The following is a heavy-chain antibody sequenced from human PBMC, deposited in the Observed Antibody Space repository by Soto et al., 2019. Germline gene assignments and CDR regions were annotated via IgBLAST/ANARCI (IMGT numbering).Heavy chain of an antibody. Sequence: EVQLVESGGDLVQTGGSLRLSCAASGFTFSDYSMSWVRQAPGKGLECVSMIHRDATTYYADSVKGRFTISRDNSKNTLFLQMTDLRAEDTAVYYCAKRNNPYGTYDFWGQGTWVTVSP. CDR3: AKRNNPYGTYDF. V-gene: IGHV3-66*01. CDR1: GFTFSDYS. J-gene: IGHJ4*02. D-gene: IGHD1-1*01. CDR2: IHRDATT.